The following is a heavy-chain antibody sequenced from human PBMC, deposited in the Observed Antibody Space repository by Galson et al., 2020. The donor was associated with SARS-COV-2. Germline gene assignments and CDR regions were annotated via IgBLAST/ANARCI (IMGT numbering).Heavy chain of an antibody. CDR3: ATNWGMGSSCTSTSCYPT. CDR2: IYPGDSDT. J-gene: IGHJ5*02. CDR1: GYKFTSYW. D-gene: IGHD2-2*01. V-gene: IGHV5-51*01. Sequence: GESLKISCKGSGYKFTSYWVAWVRQVPGKGLEWMGIIYPGDSDTTYSPSFRGQVTISADKSISTAYLQWSSLKASDTAVYYCATNWGMGSSCTSTSCYPTWGQGTLVTVSS.